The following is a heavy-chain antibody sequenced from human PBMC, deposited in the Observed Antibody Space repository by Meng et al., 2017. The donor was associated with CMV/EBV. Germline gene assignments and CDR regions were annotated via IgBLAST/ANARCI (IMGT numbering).Heavy chain of an antibody. CDR2: ISAYNSNT. D-gene: IGHD3-9*01. CDR3: ATDILTHFDY. CDR1: SYTFTSYD. V-gene: IGHV1-18*01. Sequence: VQRVQSGAWMHNRGASLQLSCKVFSYTFTSYDSSWVRQAPGQGLEWMGWISAYNSNTNYAQKIQGRVTMTTDTSTSSAYMELRSLRSDDTAVYYCATDILTHFDYWGQGTLVTVSS. J-gene: IGHJ4*02.